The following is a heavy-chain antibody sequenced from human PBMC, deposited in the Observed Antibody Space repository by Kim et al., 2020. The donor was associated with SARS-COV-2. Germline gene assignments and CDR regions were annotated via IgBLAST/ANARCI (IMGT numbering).Heavy chain of an antibody. Sequence: SETLSLTCTVSGGSISTSGSSWTWIRQYPGKGLEWIGYIFNTGRPKYSPSLSSRLRISPDTSKNQLSLTLSSVAAAVTDGYYCARIPQQGGGWGFFDSWG. CDR1: GGSISTSGSS. CDR2: IFNTGRP. CDR3: ARIPQQGGGWGFFDS. J-gene: IGHJ4*01. V-gene: IGHV4-31*03. D-gene: IGHD3-16*01.